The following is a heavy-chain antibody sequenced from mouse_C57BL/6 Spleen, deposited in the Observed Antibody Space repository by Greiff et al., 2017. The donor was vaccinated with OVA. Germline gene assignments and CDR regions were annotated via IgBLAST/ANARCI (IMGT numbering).Heavy chain of an antibody. CDR3: ARRGYGSSYLYYFDY. CDR2: INPSTGGT. CDR1: GYSFTGYY. Sequence: VHVKQSGPELVKPGASVKISCKASGYSFTGYYMNWVKQSPEKSLEWIGEINPSTGGTTYNQKFKAKATLTVDKSSSTAYMQLKSLTSEDSAVYYCARRGYGSSYLYYFDYWGQGTTLTVSS. J-gene: IGHJ2*01. V-gene: IGHV1-42*01. D-gene: IGHD1-1*01.